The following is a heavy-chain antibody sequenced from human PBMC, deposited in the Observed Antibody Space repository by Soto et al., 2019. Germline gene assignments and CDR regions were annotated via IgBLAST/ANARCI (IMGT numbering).Heavy chain of an antibody. J-gene: IGHJ3*01. CDR1: GITFSNYA. Sequence: EVQLLESGGNLVQPGGSLRLSCAASGITFSNYAMSWVRQAPGKGLEWVSSINGRGDDTYYADSVKGRFTISRDNSKNTLYLQMNSLRAEDTALYYCAKMEEYDHVWGKSPLDWGQGTLVIVSS. CDR3: AKMEEYDHVWGKSPLD. V-gene: IGHV3-23*01. CDR2: INGRGDDT. D-gene: IGHD3-16*01.